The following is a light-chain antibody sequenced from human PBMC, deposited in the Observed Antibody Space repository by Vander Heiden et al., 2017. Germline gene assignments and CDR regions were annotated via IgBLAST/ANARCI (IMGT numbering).Light chain of an antibody. V-gene: IGKV1-8*01. CDR3: QHEDSSPST. CDR1: QGISSY. Sequence: AIRMTQSPSSFSASTGDRVTITCRASQGISSYLAWYQQKPGKAPKLLIYAASTLQSGVPSRFSGSGSGTDFTLTISCLQSEDFATYYCQHEDSSPSTFGQGTKMDIK. J-gene: IGKJ2*01. CDR2: AAS.